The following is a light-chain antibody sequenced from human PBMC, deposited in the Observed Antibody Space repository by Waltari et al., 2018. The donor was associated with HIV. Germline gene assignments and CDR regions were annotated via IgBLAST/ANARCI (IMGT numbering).Light chain of an antibody. V-gene: IGLV3-21*04. CDR1: NIAGKS. J-gene: IGLJ2*01. Sequence: SSVLTQPPSVSVAPGKTARITCRGDNIAGKSVHWYHQKPGQAPGVVMSYDSVRPSGIPVRFSGSNSGNTATLTISRVEAGDEAYYYCQLWDSGSDHLFFGGGTKLTVL. CDR3: QLWDSGSDHLF. CDR2: YDS.